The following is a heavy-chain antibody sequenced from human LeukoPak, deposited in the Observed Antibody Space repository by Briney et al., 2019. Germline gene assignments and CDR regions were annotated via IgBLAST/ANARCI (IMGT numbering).Heavy chain of an antibody. D-gene: IGHD6-19*01. Sequence: ASVKVSCKASGYTFTSYYMHWVRQAPGQGLEWMGIINPSGDSTSYAQKFQGRVTMTRDASTSTVYMELSSLRSEDTAVYYCARGGVIAGAGTALDYLGQGTLVTGSS. J-gene: IGHJ4*02. CDR2: INPSGDST. CDR3: ARGGVIAGAGTALDY. V-gene: IGHV1-46*01. CDR1: GYTFTSYY.